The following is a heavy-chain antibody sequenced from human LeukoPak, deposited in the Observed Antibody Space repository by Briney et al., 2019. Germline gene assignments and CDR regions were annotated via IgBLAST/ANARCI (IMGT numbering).Heavy chain of an antibody. D-gene: IGHD3-16*01. CDR2: IYTSGST. CDR1: GGSTRSYY. CDR3: ARDGGRSPIYYYDGWDV. V-gene: IGHV4-4*07. Sequence: SETLSLTCTVSGGSTRSYYWRWIRPPAGKGLEWIGRIYTSGSTYYNPSLKSRVTMSVDTSKNQFSLKLSSVTAADTAVYYCARDGGRSPIYYYDGWDVWGQGTTVTVSS. J-gene: IGHJ6*02.